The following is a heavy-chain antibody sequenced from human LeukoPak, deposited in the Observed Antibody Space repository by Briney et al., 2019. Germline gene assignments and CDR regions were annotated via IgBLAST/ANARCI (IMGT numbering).Heavy chain of an antibody. J-gene: IGHJ4*02. V-gene: IGHV4-4*02. CDR2: IYHSGST. D-gene: IGHD4-17*01. CDR3: AKAVSGDYIDY. CDR1: GGCISSSNW. Sequence: SETLSLTCAVSGGCISSSNWWSWVRQPPGKGLEWIGEIYHSGSTNYNPSLKSRVTISVDKSKNQFSLKLSSVTAADTAVYYCAKAVSGDYIDYWGQGTLVTVSS.